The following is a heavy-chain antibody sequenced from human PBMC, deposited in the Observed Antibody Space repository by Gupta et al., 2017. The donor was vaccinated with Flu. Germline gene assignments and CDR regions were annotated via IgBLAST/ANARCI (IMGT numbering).Heavy chain of an antibody. V-gene: IGHV3-33*01. D-gene: IGHD3-3*01. J-gene: IGHJ3*02. CDR2: IWYDGSNK. Sequence: QVQLVESGGGVVQPGRSLRLSCAASGFTFSSYGMHWVRQAPGKGLEWVAVIWYDGSNKYYADSVKGRFTISRDNSKNTLYLQMNSLRAEDTAVYYCARGGVSIFGVENYAFDIWGQGTMVTVSS. CDR3: ARGGVSIFGVENYAFDI. CDR1: GFTFSSYG.